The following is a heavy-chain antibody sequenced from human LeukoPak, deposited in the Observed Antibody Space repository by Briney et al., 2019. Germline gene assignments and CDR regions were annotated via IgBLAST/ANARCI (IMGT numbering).Heavy chain of an antibody. CDR2: INPNSGGT. CDR3: ARVGVEGASCYDY. J-gene: IGHJ4*02. Sequence: ASVKVSCKASGYTFTGYYMHRVRQAPGQGLEWMGWINPNSGGTNYAQKFQGWVTMTRDTSISTAYMELSRLRSDDTAVYYCARVGVEGASCYDYWGQGTLVTVSS. CDR1: GYTFTGYY. D-gene: IGHD2-2*01. V-gene: IGHV1-2*04.